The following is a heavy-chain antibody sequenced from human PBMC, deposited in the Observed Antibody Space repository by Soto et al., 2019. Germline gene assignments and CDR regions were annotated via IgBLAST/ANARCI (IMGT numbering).Heavy chain of an antibody. V-gene: IGHV3-30-3*01. CDR2: ISYDGGNK. Sequence: GGSLRLSCAASGFTFSSYAMHWVRQAPGKGLEWVAVISYDGGNKYYADSVKGRFTISRDNSKNTLYLQMNSLRAEDTAVYYCARDLIRYSSSSDLNYWGQGTLVTVSS. D-gene: IGHD6-6*01. CDR1: GFTFSSYA. CDR3: ARDLIRYSSSSDLNY. J-gene: IGHJ4*02.